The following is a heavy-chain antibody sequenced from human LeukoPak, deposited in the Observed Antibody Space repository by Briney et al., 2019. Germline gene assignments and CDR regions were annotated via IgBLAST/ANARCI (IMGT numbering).Heavy chain of an antibody. V-gene: IGHV4-34*01. D-gene: IGHD2-2*01. Sequence: SETLSLTCAVYGGSFSGYYWSWIRQPPGKGLEWIGEINHSGSTNYNPSLKSRVAISVDTSKNQFSLKLSSVTAADTAVYYCARAYIQNLSSLSYYMDVWGKGTTVTVSS. CDR3: ARAYIQNLSSLSYYMDV. CDR2: INHSGST. CDR1: GGSFSGYY. J-gene: IGHJ6*03.